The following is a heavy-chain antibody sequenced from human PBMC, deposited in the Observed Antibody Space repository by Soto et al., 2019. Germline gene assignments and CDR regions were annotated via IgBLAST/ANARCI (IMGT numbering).Heavy chain of an antibody. J-gene: IGHJ6*03. V-gene: IGHV3-13*01. CDR3: ARRGYRGYMDV. CDR1: GFTFSSYD. Sequence: GGSLRLFCAASGFTFSSYDMHWVRQATGKGLECVSTLNTAGDTYYPGSVKGRFTISRENVKNSLYLQMNSLRAGDTAVYYCARRGYRGYMDVWSKGTTVTVSS. CDR2: LNTAGDT. D-gene: IGHD2-15*01.